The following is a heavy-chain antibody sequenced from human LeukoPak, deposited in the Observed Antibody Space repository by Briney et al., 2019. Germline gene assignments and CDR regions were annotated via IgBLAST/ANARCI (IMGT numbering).Heavy chain of an antibody. Sequence: GGSLRLSCAASGFTFSSYWMHWVRQAPGKGLVWVSRINSDGSSTSYADSVKGRFTISRDNAKNTLYLQMNSLRAEDTAVYYCARDKGYYDSSGYYPAGWFDPWGQGTLVTVSS. CDR2: INSDGSST. CDR3: ARDKGYYDSSGYYPAGWFDP. V-gene: IGHV3-74*01. CDR1: GFTFSSYW. J-gene: IGHJ5*02. D-gene: IGHD3-22*01.